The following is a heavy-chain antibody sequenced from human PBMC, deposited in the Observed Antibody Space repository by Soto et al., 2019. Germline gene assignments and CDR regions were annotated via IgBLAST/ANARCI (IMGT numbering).Heavy chain of an antibody. CDR2: ISYDGSNK. CDR1: GFTFSSYA. J-gene: IGHJ4*02. D-gene: IGHD3-9*01. V-gene: IGHV3-30-3*01. CDR3: ARENYDILTGLDY. Sequence: SLRLSCAAPGFTFSSYAMHWVRQAPGKGLEWVAVISYDGSNKYYADSVKGRFTISRENSKNTLYLKKNSLRAKDTAVYYCARENYDILTGLDYWGQGTLVTVSS.